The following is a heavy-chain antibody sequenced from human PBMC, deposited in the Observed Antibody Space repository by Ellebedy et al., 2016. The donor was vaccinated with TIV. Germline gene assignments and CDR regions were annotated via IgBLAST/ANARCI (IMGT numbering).Heavy chain of an antibody. J-gene: IGHJ6*02. CDR1: GGTFSSYA. CDR2: IIPIFGTA. Sequence: SVKVSXXASGGTFSSYAISWVRQAPGQGLEWMGGIIPIFGTANYAQKFQGRVTITADESTSTAYMELSSLTSDDTAVYYCARDHYYGHTDYYYGMDVWGQGTTVTVSS. CDR3: ARDHYYGHTDYYYGMDV. V-gene: IGHV1-69*13. D-gene: IGHD3-10*01.